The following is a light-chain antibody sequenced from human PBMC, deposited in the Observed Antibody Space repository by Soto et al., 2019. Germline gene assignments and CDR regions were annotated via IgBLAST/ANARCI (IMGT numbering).Light chain of an antibody. J-gene: IGKJ1*01. CDR2: DAS. CDR3: QQYNSYWT. V-gene: IGKV1-5*01. CDR1: QSLGIW. Sequence: MTQSPSTLSASIGDRVTITCRASQSLGIWLAWHQQKPGKAPKLLIYDASTLKSGVPSRFSGSGSGTEFTLTISSLQPDDFATYYCQQYNSYWTFGQGTKVDIK.